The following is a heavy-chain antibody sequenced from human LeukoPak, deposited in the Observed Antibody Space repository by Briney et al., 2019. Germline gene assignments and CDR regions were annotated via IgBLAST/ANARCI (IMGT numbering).Heavy chain of an antibody. Sequence: GGSLRLSCAASGFTFKDYAMHWVRQAPVTGLEWVSGISWNSAGIGYADSVKGRFTISRDNAKNSLYLQMNNLRPEDTAFYYCAKAGGGSRYNWFDPWGQGTLVTVSS. CDR1: GFTFKDYA. V-gene: IGHV3-9*01. D-gene: IGHD1-26*01. CDR2: ISWNSAGI. J-gene: IGHJ5*02. CDR3: AKAGGGSRYNWFDP.